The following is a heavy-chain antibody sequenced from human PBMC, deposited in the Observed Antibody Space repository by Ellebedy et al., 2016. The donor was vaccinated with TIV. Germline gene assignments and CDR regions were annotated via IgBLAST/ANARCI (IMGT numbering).Heavy chain of an antibody. V-gene: IGHV3-20*04. CDR2: INWNGGST. CDR1: GFTFDDYG. Sequence: GESLKISCAASGFTFDDYGMSWVRQAPGKGLEWVSGINWNGGSTGYVDSVKGRFIISRDNAKNSLYLQMNSLRAEDSALYYCARAMGPCSGGTCEPFDYWGQGTLVTVSS. D-gene: IGHD2-15*01. CDR3: ARAMGPCSGGTCEPFDY. J-gene: IGHJ4*02.